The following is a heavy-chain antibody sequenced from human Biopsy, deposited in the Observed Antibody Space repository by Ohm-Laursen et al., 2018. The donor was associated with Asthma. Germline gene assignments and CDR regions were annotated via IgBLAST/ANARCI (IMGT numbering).Heavy chain of an antibody. Sequence: SQTLSLTCTVSGDSITSGGCCWNWTRQHPVKGLEWIGHIYYSGSTYYNPSLKSRVSISLDTSKNQFSLSLTSVTAADTAVYYCVRTTYGHDGFDPWGQGTLVTVSS. CDR3: VRTTYGHDGFDP. CDR1: GDSITSGGCC. J-gene: IGHJ5*02. CDR2: IYYSGST. D-gene: IGHD4-17*01. V-gene: IGHV4-31*03.